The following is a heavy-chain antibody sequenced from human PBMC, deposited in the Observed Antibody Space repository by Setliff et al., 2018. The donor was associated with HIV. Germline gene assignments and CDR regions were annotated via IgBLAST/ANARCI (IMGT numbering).Heavy chain of an antibody. V-gene: IGHV1-46*01. Sequence: GASVKVSCKASGGTFSSYAIGWVRQAPGQGLEWMGIINPSGGSTSYAQKFQGRVAITRDTSTSTSSMELSSLGSEDTAVYYCARLNNGAHYFHFDYWGQGTLVTVS. J-gene: IGHJ4*02. CDR1: GGTFSSYA. D-gene: IGHD1-20*01. CDR2: INPSGGST. CDR3: ARLNNGAHYFHFDY.